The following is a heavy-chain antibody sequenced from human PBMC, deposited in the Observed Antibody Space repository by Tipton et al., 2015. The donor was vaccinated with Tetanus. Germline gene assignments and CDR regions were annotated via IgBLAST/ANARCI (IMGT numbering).Heavy chain of an antibody. D-gene: IGHD3-16*01. CDR3: ARTWGVWVTSIDAFDI. CDR2: IYYSGST. Sequence: TLSLTCSVSDGPVSSGGFYWGWVRQVTGKGLEWIGNIYYSGSTDYNPSLKSRVAISVDTSKNQFSLKLSSVTAADTAVYYCARTWGVWVTSIDAFDIWGQGTKVAVSS. J-gene: IGHJ3*02. CDR1: DGPVSSGGFY. V-gene: IGHV4-39*01.